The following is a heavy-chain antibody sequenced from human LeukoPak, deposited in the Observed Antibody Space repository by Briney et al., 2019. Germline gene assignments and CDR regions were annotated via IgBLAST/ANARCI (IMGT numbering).Heavy chain of an antibody. V-gene: IGHV4-38-2*01. CDR1: GYSISSGYY. Sequence: SETLSLTCAVSGYSISSGYYWGWIRQPPGKGLEWFGSIYHSGSTYYNPSLKSRVTISVDTSKNQFSLKLSSVTAADTAVYYCARRIRSFYYYYYMDVWGKGTTVTVSS. CDR3: ARRIRSFYYYYYMDV. CDR2: IYHSGST. J-gene: IGHJ6*03.